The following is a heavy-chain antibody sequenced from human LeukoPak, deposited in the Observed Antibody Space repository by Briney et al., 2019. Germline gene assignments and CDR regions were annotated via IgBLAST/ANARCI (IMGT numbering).Heavy chain of an antibody. CDR3: ARDLGRVSWLDY. CDR1: GFTYSSYW. J-gene: IGHJ4*02. V-gene: IGHV3-7*01. D-gene: IGHD6-13*01. Sequence: GGSLRLSCAASGFTYSSYWMSWVRQATGKGLEWVANIKQDGSEKYYVDSVKGRFTISRDNAKNSLYLQMNSLRAEDTAVYYCARDLGRVSWLDYWGQGTLVTVSS. CDR2: IKQDGSEK.